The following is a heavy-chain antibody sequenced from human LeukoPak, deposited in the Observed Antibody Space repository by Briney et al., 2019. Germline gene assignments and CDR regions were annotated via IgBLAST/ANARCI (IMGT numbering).Heavy chain of an antibody. J-gene: IGHJ6*02. CDR2: ISSGGTYE. CDR3: ARDLGDPKSDYYGMDV. V-gene: IGHV3-30*01. D-gene: IGHD3-16*01. Sequence: GGSLRLSCAASGFTFSNYAMHWVRQAPGKGLEWVSLISSGGTYEYYADSVKGRFTISRDNSKNTLYLQLNSLRAEDTAVYYCARDLGDPKSDYYGMDVWGQGTTVTVSS. CDR1: GFTFSNYA.